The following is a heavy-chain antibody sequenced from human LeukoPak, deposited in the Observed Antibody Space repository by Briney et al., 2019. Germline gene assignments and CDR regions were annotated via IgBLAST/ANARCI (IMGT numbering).Heavy chain of an antibody. V-gene: IGHV4-30-4*01. CDR2: IYYSGST. Sequence: SQTLSLTCTVSGGSISSGDYYWRWIRQPPGKGLEWIGYIYYSGSTYYNPSLKSRVTISVDTSKNQFSLKLSSVTAADTAVYYCAGGYYDSSGYRESGFGYYYYYGMDVWGQGTTVTVSS. CDR3: AGGYYDSSGYRESGFGYYYYYGMDV. D-gene: IGHD3-22*01. J-gene: IGHJ6*02. CDR1: GGSISSGDYY.